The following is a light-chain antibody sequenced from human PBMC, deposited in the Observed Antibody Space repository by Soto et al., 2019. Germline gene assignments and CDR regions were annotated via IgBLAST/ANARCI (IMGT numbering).Light chain of an antibody. CDR3: QQYYSYPSLT. V-gene: IGKV1-8*01. CDR2: AAS. CDR1: QGISSY. Sequence: AIRMPQSPSSLSASTGDRVTITCRASQGISSYLAWYQQKPGKAPKLLIYAASTLQSGVPSRFSGSGSGTDFTLTISCLQSEDFATYYCQQYYSYPSLTFGGGTKVEIK. J-gene: IGKJ4*01.